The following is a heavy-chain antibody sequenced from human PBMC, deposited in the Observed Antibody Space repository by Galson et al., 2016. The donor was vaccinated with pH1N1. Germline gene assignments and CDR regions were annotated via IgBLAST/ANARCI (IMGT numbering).Heavy chain of an antibody. CDR3: IRDLGRLRDF. D-gene: IGHD7-27*01. V-gene: IGHV1-46*03. Sequence: SVKASCKASGYIFTSDYFHWVRLAPGQGLEWMGVIDPSNGGTAFAQKLQGLVTMTRDTSTSTVYMELRGLKSEDTAVYYCIRDLGRLRDFWGQGTLVTVSS. CDR1: GYIFTSDY. CDR2: IDPSNGGT. J-gene: IGHJ4*02.